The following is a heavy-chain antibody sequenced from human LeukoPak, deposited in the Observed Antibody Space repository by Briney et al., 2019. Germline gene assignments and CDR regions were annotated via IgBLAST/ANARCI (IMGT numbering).Heavy chain of an antibody. CDR2: IYPGDSDT. Sequence: GASLKISCKGSGYRFTSYWIGWVRPMPGKGLEWMGIIYPGDSDTRYSPSFQGQVTISADKSISTAYLQWSSLKASDTAMYYCARPKGGYCSSTSCPDAFDIWGQGTMVTVSS. J-gene: IGHJ3*02. D-gene: IGHD2-2*01. V-gene: IGHV5-51*01. CDR3: ARPKGGYCSSTSCPDAFDI. CDR1: GYRFTSYW.